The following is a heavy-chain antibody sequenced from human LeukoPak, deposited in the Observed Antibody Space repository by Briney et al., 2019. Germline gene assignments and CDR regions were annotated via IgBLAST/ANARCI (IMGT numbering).Heavy chain of an antibody. V-gene: IGHV4-61*08. Sequence: SETLSLTCTVSGGSVGSAGYYWSWIRQPPGGGLEWIGYIYYIRNTNYDPSLKSRVTMSLDPSKNQFSLKLNSVTAADTAVYYCARTQSQSGSYRYYFGYWGQGTLVTVSS. J-gene: IGHJ4*02. CDR1: GGSVGSAGYY. CDR3: ARTQSQSGSYRYYFGY. D-gene: IGHD1-26*01. CDR2: IYYIRNT.